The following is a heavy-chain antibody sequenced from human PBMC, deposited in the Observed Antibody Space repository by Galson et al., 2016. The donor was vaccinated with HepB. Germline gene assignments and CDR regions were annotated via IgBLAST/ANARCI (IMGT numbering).Heavy chain of an antibody. CDR2: IKQDGSEK. Sequence: SLRLSCAASGFTFSDYWMSWVRQAPGKGLEWVASIKQDGSEKYYVDSVKGRFTISRDNAKSSLSLQLDSLSADDTALYYCARPGNLRVVAALTYPLDVWGQGTVVTVSS. J-gene: IGHJ3*01. CDR1: GFTFSDYW. V-gene: IGHV3-7*01. D-gene: IGHD2-15*01. CDR3: ARPGNLRVVAALTYPLDV.